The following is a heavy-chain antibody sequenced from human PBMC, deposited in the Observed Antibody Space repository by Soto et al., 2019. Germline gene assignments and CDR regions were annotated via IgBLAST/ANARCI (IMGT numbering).Heavy chain of an antibody. D-gene: IGHD5-18*01. J-gene: IGHJ5*02. CDR1: GFTFSSYA. CDR3: AKVMVKNWFDP. Sequence: EVQLLESGGGLVQPGGSLRLSCAASGFTFSSYAMSWVRQVPGKGLEWVSAISGSGGSTYYADSVKGRFTISRDNSKNTLYMQMNSLRADDTAVYYCAKVMVKNWFDPWGQGTPVTVSS. V-gene: IGHV3-23*01. CDR2: ISGSGGST.